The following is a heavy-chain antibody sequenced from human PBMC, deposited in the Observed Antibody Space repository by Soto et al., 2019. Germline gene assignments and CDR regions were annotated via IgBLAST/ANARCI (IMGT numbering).Heavy chain of an antibody. V-gene: IGHV4-34*01. Sequence: SETLSLTCAVYGGSFSGYYWSWIRQPPGKGLEWIGEINHSGSTNYNPSLKSRVTISVDTSKNQFSLKLSSVTAADTAVYYCARGLHSHMVRGVNTYPGINWFDPWGQGTLVTVSS. D-gene: IGHD3-10*01. CDR2: INHSGST. CDR1: GGSFSGYY. CDR3: ARGLHSHMVRGVNTYPGINWFDP. J-gene: IGHJ5*02.